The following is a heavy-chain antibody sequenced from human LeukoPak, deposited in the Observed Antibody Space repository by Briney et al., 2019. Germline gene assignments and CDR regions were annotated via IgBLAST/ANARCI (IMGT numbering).Heavy chain of an antibody. CDR3: ARFPVRGYTYGSVIHHMDV. Sequence: EASVKDSCKASGGTFNTYAITWVRQAPGQGLEWMGRIIPILDVADSAQRFQGRVTITADRSTSTVYMELNSLRSEDTAIYYCARFPVRGYTYGSVIHHMDVWGQGTTVIVSS. J-gene: IGHJ6*02. CDR2: IIPILDVA. CDR1: GGTFNTYA. V-gene: IGHV1-69*04. D-gene: IGHD5-18*01.